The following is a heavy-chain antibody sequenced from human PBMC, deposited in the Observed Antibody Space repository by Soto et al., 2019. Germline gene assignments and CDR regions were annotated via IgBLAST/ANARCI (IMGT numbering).Heavy chain of an antibody. Sequence: QVQLQESGPGLVKPSETLSLTCTVSGGSISSYYWSWIRQPPGKGLEWLGYIYYSGSTNYNPSLKSGVAISVDTAKDQFSLRLSSVTASDTAVYYCARGWRIMITFGEDPFDYWGQGTLVIVSA. D-gene: IGHD3-16*01. V-gene: IGHV4-59*01. CDR1: GGSISSYY. CDR2: IYYSGST. J-gene: IGHJ4*02. CDR3: ARGWRIMITFGEDPFDY.